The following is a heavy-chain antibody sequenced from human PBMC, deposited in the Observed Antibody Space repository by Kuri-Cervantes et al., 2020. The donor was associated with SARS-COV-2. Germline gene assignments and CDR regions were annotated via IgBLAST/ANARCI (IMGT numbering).Heavy chain of an antibody. D-gene: IGHD1-26*01. V-gene: IGHV4-61*08. Sequence: ESLKISCAVSGGSISSGGYSWSWIRQPPGKGLEWIGYLYYSGSTNYNPSLKSRVTISLDTSKNQFSLKLSSVTAADTAVYYCATGSYYVAYDYWGQGTLVTVSS. CDR2: LYYSGST. CDR1: GGSISSGGYS. CDR3: ATGSYYVAYDY. J-gene: IGHJ4*02.